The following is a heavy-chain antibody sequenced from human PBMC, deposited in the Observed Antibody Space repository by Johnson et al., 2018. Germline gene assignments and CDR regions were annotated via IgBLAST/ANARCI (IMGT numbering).Heavy chain of an antibody. Sequence: VQSGGSLRLSCAASGFTFSSYAMSWVRQAPGKGLEWVSAISGSGGSTYYADSVKGRFTISRDNSKNTLYLQMNSLRAEDTAVYYCARAESSPHYGMDVWGQGTTVTVSS. V-gene: IGHV3-23*01. CDR3: ARAESSPHYGMDV. D-gene: IGHD6-13*01. CDR2: ISGSGGST. CDR1: GFTFSSYA. J-gene: IGHJ6*02.